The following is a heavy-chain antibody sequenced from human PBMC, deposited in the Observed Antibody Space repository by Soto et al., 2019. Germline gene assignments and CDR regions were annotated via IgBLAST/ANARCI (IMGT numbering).Heavy chain of an antibody. CDR3: ARSVAVPGAHINY. CDR2: VYYTGST. J-gene: IGHJ4*02. Sequence: TLSLTCSVSGCSISGSYWSWIRQSPGKGLEWLGYVYYTGSTNYSPSLRSRVSISVDTSKNEFSLRLSSVTAADTAVYFCARSVAVPGAHINYWGQGTQVTVS. CDR1: GCSISGSY. D-gene: IGHD6-19*01. V-gene: IGHV4-59*01.